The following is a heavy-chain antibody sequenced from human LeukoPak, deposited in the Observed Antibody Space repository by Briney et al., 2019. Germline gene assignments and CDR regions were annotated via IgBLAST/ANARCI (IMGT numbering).Heavy chain of an antibody. Sequence: PGGSLRLSCAASGFAFRSYEMNWVRQAPGKGLVWVSRINNDGSSTSHADSVKGRFTISRDNAKNTLYLQMNSLRAEDTAVYYCARDMHYHDSSGFYDYWGQGTLVTVSS. V-gene: IGHV3-74*01. CDR2: INNDGSST. CDR1: GFAFRSYE. J-gene: IGHJ4*02. CDR3: ARDMHYHDSSGFYDY. D-gene: IGHD3-22*01.